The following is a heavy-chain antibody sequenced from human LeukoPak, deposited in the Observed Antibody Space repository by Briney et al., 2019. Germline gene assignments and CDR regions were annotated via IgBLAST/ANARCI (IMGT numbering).Heavy chain of an antibody. Sequence: GGALRLSCAASGFTFSSYAMSWVRQAPGKGLEWVSAISGSGGSTYYADSVKGRFTISRDNSKNTLYLQMNSLRAEDTAVYYCAKDVEMATITGFGPWGQGTLVTVSS. CDR1: GFTFSSYA. D-gene: IGHD5-24*01. V-gene: IGHV3-23*01. CDR2: ISGSGGST. CDR3: AKDVEMATITGFGP. J-gene: IGHJ5*02.